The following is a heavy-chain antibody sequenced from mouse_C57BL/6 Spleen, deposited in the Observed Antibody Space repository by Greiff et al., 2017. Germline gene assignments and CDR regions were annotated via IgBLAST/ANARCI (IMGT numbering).Heavy chain of an antibody. CDR3: ARVYYDYDRTMDY. V-gene: IGHV3-6*01. D-gene: IGHD2-4*01. Sequence: ESGPGLVKPSQSLSLTCSVTGYSITSGYYWNWIRQFPGNKLEWMGYISYDGSNNYNPSLQNRISITRDTSKNQFFLKLNSVTTEDTATYYCARVYYDYDRTMDYWCQGTSVTVSS. J-gene: IGHJ4*01. CDR1: GYSITSGYY. CDR2: ISYDGSN.